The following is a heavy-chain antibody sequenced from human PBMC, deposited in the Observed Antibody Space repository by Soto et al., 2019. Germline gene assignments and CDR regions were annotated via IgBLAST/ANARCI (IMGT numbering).Heavy chain of an antibody. J-gene: IGHJ6*04. Sequence: SETLSLTCTVSGGSISSYYWSWIRQPPGKGLEWIGYIYYSGSTNYNPSLKSRVTISVDTSKNQFPLKLSSVTAADTAVYYCARDTPSYGDYVPSLDVWGKGTTVTVSS. D-gene: IGHD4-17*01. CDR3: ARDTPSYGDYVPSLDV. V-gene: IGHV4-59*01. CDR2: IYYSGST. CDR1: GGSISSYY.